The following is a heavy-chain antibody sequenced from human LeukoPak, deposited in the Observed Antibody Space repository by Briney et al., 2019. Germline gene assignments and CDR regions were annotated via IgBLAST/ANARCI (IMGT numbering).Heavy chain of an antibody. J-gene: IGHJ4*02. Sequence: GGSLRLSCAGSGFTFDDYATHWVRPAPGKGLEWVSGMSWNSGNIGYADSVKGRFIVSRDNAKNSLYLQMNSLRDEDMALYYCAKGRSGYYYGSGPLDYWGQGTPVTVSS. CDR2: MSWNSGNI. CDR3: AKGRSGYYYGSGPLDY. V-gene: IGHV3-9*03. CDR1: GFTFDDYA. D-gene: IGHD3-10*01.